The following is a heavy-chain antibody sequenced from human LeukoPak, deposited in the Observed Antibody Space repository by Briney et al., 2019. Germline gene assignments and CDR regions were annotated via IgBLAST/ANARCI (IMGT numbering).Heavy chain of an antibody. J-gene: IGHJ4*02. CDR2: IYYSGST. V-gene: IGHV4-39*07. CDR3: ARSEQWLVDRYFDY. CDR1: GGSISSSSYY. Sequence: PSETLSLTCTVSGGSISSSSYYWGWIRQPPGKGLEWIGSIYYSGSTNYNPSLKSRVTISVDTSKNQFSLKLSSVTAADTAVYYCARSEQWLVDRYFDYWGQGTLVTVSS. D-gene: IGHD6-19*01.